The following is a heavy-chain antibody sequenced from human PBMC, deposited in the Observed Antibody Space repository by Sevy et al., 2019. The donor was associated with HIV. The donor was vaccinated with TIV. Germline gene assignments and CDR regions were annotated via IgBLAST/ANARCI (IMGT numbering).Heavy chain of an antibody. J-gene: IGHJ3*02. CDR1: GLTFSNYV. Sequence: GGSLRLSCAASGLTFSNYVMSWVRQAPGKGLEWLSVISGSSGTTYAAESVKGRFTISRDNSKNTLYLHMSGLGAEDTAVYYCARNLSPGGAFDIWGQGTRVTVSS. CDR2: ISGSSGTT. V-gene: IGHV3-23*01. CDR3: ARNLSPGGAFDI.